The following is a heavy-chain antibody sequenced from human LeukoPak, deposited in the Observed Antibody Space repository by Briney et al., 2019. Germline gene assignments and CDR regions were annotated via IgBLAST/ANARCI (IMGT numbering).Heavy chain of an antibody. J-gene: IGHJ6*03. CDR3: ARASAYSSGWTDYYYYMDV. Sequence: SVKVSCKASGYTFTGYYMHWVRQAPGQGLEWMGGIIPIFGTANYAQKFQGRVTITADKSTSTAYMELSSLRSEDTAVYYCARASAYSSGWTDYYYYMDVWGKGTTVTVSS. CDR2: IIPIFGTA. CDR1: GYTFTGYY. V-gene: IGHV1-69*06. D-gene: IGHD6-19*01.